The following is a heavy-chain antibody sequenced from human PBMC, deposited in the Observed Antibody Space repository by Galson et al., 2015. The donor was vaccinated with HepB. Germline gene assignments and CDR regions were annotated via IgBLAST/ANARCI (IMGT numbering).Heavy chain of an antibody. D-gene: IGHD2-8*02. CDR1: GGTFSTYA. Sequence: SVKVSCKASGGTFSTYAINWVRQAPGQGLEWMGGITPIFGTPNYAQKFQGRVTITADRSTSTVYMELTSLRFEDTAVFYCASSLTGGARHVFDLWGQGTKVTISS. CDR2: ITPIFGTP. CDR3: ASSLTGGARHVFDL. V-gene: IGHV1-69*06. J-gene: IGHJ3*01.